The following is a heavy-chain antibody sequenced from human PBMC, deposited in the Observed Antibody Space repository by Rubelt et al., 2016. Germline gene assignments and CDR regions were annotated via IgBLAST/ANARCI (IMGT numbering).Heavy chain of an antibody. V-gene: IGHV5-51*01. CDR1: GYSFSDYW. CDR3: ARRSAEAGVDV. J-gene: IGHJ6*02. Sequence: EVQLVQSGAEVKKAGESLKISCTTSGYSFSDYWIGWVRQMPGKGLDWMGIIYPGDSDTRYSPSCQGQVTWSADKSNNTAYLQWSSVKASDTAIYYCARRSAEAGVDVWGQGTTVTVSS. CDR2: IYPGDSDT.